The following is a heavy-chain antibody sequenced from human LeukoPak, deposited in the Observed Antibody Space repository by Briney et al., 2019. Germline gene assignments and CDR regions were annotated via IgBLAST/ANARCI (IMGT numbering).Heavy chain of an antibody. CDR1: GFTFSSYS. Sequence: PGGSLRLSCAASGFTFSSYSMNWVRQAPGKGLEWVSSISSSSSYIYYADSVKGRFTIPRDNAKNSLYLQMNSLRAEDTAVYYCARSLAEYYYGSGTPGGAFDIWGQGTMVTVSS. CDR3: ARSLAEYYYGSGTPGGAFDI. V-gene: IGHV3-21*01. J-gene: IGHJ3*02. CDR2: ISSSSSYI. D-gene: IGHD3-10*01.